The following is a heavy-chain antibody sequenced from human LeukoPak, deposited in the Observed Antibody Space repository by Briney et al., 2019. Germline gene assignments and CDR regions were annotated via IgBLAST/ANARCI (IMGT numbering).Heavy chain of an antibody. J-gene: IGHJ5*02. Sequence: SETLSLTCTVSGGSISSYYWSWIRQPPGKGLEWIGYIYYSGSTNYNPSLKSRVTISVDTSKNQFSLKLSSATAADTAVYYCARDGYSNYLNWFDPWGQGTLVTVSS. CDR3: ARDGYSNYLNWFDP. V-gene: IGHV4-59*01. CDR2: IYYSGST. D-gene: IGHD4-11*01. CDR1: GGSISSYY.